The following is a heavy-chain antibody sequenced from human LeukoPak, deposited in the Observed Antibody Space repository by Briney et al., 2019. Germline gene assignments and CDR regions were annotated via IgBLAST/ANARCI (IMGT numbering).Heavy chain of an antibody. CDR3: ARLTPTYYYDSSGYSSSDDY. D-gene: IGHD3-22*01. CDR1: GYSISSGYF. CDR2: IYHSGST. Sequence: TSETLSLTCAVSGYSISSGYFWGWIRQPPGKGLEWIGSIYHSGSTYYNPSLKSRVTISVDTSKNQFSLKLSSVTAADTAVYYGARLTPTYYYDSSGYSSSDDYWGQGTLVTVSS. V-gene: IGHV4-38-2*01. J-gene: IGHJ4*02.